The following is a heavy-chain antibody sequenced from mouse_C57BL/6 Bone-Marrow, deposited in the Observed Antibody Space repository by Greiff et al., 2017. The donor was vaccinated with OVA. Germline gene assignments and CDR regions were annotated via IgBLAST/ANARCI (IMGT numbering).Heavy chain of an antibody. J-gene: IGHJ3*01. D-gene: IGHD1-1*01. CDR3: ARSDYYGSSSFAY. CDR1: GFTFSDYG. Sequence: EVQRVESGGGLVKPGGSLKLSCAASGFTFSDYGKHWVRQAPEKGLEWVAYISSGSSTIYYADTVKGRFTISRDNAKNTLFLQMTSLRSEDTAMYYCARSDYYGSSSFAYWGQGTLVTVSA. CDR2: ISSGSSTI. V-gene: IGHV5-17*01.